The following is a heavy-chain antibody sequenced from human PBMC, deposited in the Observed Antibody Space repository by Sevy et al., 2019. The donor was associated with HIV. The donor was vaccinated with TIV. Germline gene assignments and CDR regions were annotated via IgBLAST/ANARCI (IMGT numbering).Heavy chain of an antibody. D-gene: IGHD1-7*01. J-gene: IGHJ4*02. CDR3: ARGPNGNYLLYYLDY. CDR1: GGSLNTHA. CDR2: IIPGFSST. Sequence: ASVKVSCKASGGSLNTHAISWARQAPGLGLEWMGEIIPGFSSTRYAERFQDRVTLTADEFTSTVYMELTSLKSTDTAVYYCARGPNGNYLLYYLDYWGQGTLVTVSS. V-gene: IGHV1-69*13.